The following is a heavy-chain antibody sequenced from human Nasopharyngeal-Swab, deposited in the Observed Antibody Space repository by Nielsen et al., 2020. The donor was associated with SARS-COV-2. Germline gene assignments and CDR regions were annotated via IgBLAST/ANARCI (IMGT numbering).Heavy chain of an antibody. D-gene: IGHD6-13*01. J-gene: IGHJ4*02. CDR3: ATLSSSWYEYYFDS. CDR1: GGPISSSTYY. V-gene: IGHV4-39*01. CDR2: IYYGGST. Sequence: SETLSLTCTVSGGPISSSTYYWAWIRQPPGKGLEWIGSIYYGGSTYYNPSLKSRVTISVDTSKNQFSLKLSSVTAADTAVYYCATLSSSWYEYYFDSWGQGTLVTVSS.